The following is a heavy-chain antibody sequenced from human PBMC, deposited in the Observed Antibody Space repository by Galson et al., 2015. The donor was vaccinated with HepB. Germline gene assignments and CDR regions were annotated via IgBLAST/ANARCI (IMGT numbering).Heavy chain of an antibody. CDR3: AKEGIGAFDI. V-gene: IGHV3-30*04. Sequence: SLRLSCAASGFTFSSYAMHWVRQAPGKGLEWVAVISYDGSNKYYADSVKGRFTISRDNPKNTLYLQMNSLRAEDTAVYYCAKEGIGAFDIWGQGTMVTVSS. CDR2: ISYDGSNK. D-gene: IGHD6-13*01. J-gene: IGHJ3*02. CDR1: GFTFSSYA.